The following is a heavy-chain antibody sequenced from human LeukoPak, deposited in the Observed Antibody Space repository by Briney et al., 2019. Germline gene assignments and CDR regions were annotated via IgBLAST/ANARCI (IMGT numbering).Heavy chain of an antibody. D-gene: IGHD6-19*01. CDR3: AKLYGSGWYWYFDY. CDR2: IYSGGST. J-gene: IGHJ4*02. V-gene: IGHV3-53*01. CDR1: GFTVSSNY. Sequence: PGGSLRLSCAASGFTVSSNYMRWVRQAPGEGLEWVSVIYSGGSTYYADSVKGRFTISRDNSKNTLYLQMNSLRAEDTAVYYCAKLYGSGWYWYFDYWGQGTLVTVSS.